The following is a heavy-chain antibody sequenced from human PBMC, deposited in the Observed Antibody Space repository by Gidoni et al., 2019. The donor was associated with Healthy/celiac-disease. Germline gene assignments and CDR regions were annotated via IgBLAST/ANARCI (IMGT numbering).Heavy chain of an antibody. CDR1: GGSISSGGYY. D-gene: IGHD3-3*01. CDR2: IYYSGST. CDR3: AREITIFGVVITHHYFDY. Sequence: VQLQESGPGLVKPSQTLSLTCTVSGGSISSGGYYWSWIRQHPGKGLEWIGYIYYSGSTYYNPSLKSRVTISVDTSNNQFSLKLSSVTAADTAVYYCAREITIFGVVITHHYFDYWGQGTLVTVSS. J-gene: IGHJ4*02. V-gene: IGHV4-31*03.